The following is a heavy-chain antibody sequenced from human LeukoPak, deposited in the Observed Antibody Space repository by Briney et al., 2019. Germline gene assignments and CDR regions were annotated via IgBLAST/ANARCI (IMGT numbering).Heavy chain of an antibody. Sequence: GGSLRLSCAASGFTFSSYGMHWVRQAPGKGLEWVAVISYDGSNKYYADSVKGRFTISRDNSKNTLYLQMNSLRAEDTAVYYCAKDRGDVGFDPWGQGTLVTVSS. D-gene: IGHD1-26*01. CDR1: GFTFSSYG. CDR2: ISYDGSNK. CDR3: AKDRGDVGFDP. J-gene: IGHJ5*02. V-gene: IGHV3-30*18.